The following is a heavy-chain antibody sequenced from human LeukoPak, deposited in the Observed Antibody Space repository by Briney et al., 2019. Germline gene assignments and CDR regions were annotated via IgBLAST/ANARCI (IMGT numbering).Heavy chain of an antibody. CDR3: ARVGTYYRSLDS. J-gene: IGHJ4*02. V-gene: IGHV4-59*01. D-gene: IGHD3-10*01. CDR1: GGSINDAS. CDR2: IYHSGGT. Sequence: SETLSLTCTVSGGSINDASWNWIRKPPGQGLEWIGYIYHSGGTNYNPSLKSRVTISLDTSKNRFSLKLSSVTAADTAVYYCARVGTYYRSLDSWGQGTLVTVSS.